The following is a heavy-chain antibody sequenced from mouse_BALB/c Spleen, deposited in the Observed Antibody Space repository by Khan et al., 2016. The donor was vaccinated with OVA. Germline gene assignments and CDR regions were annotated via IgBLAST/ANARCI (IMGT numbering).Heavy chain of an antibody. CDR2: ISPGSGDT. Sequence: QVQLQQSGAELARPGASVKLSCKASGYTFTDYYINWVKLRTGQGLEWIGEISPGSGDTYYNERFKGKATLTADKSSSTAYMQLSSLTSEASAVYFCARRNYCGYTVAYWGQGTLVTVSA. CDR3: ARRNYCGYTVAY. V-gene: IGHV1-77*01. J-gene: IGHJ3*01. CDR1: GYTFTDYY. D-gene: IGHD1-2*01.